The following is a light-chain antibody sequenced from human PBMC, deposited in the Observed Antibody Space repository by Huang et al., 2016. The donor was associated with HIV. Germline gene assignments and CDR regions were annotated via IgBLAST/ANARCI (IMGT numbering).Light chain of an antibody. J-gene: IGKJ2*01. Sequence: EIVMTQSPATLSVSPGERATLSCRASQSVSSNLAWYQQKPGQATRLLISGASTRATGIPARFSGSGSGTEFTLTISSLQSEDFAVYYCQQYNNWPPYTFGQGTKLEIK. CDR3: QQYNNWPPYT. CDR2: GAS. V-gene: IGKV3-15*01. CDR1: QSVSSN.